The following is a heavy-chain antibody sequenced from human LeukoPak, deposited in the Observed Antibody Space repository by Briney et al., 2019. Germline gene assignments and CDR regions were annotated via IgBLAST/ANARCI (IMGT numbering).Heavy chain of an antibody. V-gene: IGHV4-31*03. Sequence: PSQTLSITCTVSGGSISSGGYSWSWIRQHPGKGLEWIGYIYYSGSTYYNPSLKSRVTISVDTSKNQFSLKLSSVTAADTAVYYCARDHGGYAYFDYWGQGTLVTVSS. CDR2: IYYSGST. CDR1: GGSISSGGYS. J-gene: IGHJ4*02. CDR3: ARDHGGYAYFDY. D-gene: IGHD5-12*01.